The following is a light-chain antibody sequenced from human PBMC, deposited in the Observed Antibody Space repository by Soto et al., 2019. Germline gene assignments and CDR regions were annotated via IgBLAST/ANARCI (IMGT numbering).Light chain of an antibody. Sequence: EMVMTQSPATLSVSPGERATLSCRARQSVGSNLAWYQQKPGQAPRLLIYGASTRATGIPARFSGSGSGTEFTLTISSLQSEDFAVYYCQHLGTFGQGTKVEIK. J-gene: IGKJ1*01. V-gene: IGKV3-15*01. CDR1: QSVGSN. CDR2: GAS. CDR3: QHLGT.